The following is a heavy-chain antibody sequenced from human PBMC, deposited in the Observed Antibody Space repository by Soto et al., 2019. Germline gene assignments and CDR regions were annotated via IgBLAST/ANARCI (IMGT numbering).Heavy chain of an antibody. CDR1: GFTVSSNY. Sequence: GGSLRLSCAASGFTVSSNYMSWVRQAPGKGLEWVSVIYSGGSTYYADSVKGRFTISRDNSKNTLYLQMNSLRAEDTAVYYCAREGMATTYVDYWGQGTLVTVSS. D-gene: IGHD1-1*01. V-gene: IGHV3-53*01. CDR2: IYSGGST. J-gene: IGHJ4*02. CDR3: AREGMATTYVDY.